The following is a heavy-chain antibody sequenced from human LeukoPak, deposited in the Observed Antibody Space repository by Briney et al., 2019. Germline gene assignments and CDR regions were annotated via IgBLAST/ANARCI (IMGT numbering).Heavy chain of an antibody. CDR2: IWYDGSNK. Sequence: GGSLRLSCAASGFTFSSYGMHWVRQAPGKGLEWVAVIWYDGSNKYYADSVKGRFTISRDNSKNTLYLQMNSLRAEDTAVYYCASGRDGYPFYFDYWGQGTLVTVSS. CDR3: ASGRDGYPFYFDY. V-gene: IGHV3-33*01. D-gene: IGHD5-24*01. J-gene: IGHJ4*02. CDR1: GFTFSSYG.